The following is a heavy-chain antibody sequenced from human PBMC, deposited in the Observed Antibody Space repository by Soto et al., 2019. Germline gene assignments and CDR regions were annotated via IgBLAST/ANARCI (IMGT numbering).Heavy chain of an antibody. CDR1: GFTFSSYG. CDR2: ISYDGSNK. Sequence: GGSLILSCAASGFTFSSYGMHWVRQAPGKGLEWVAVISYDGSNKYYADSVKGRFTISRDNSKNTLYLQMNSLRAEDTAVYYCAKDRRVVAVAAPFDYWGQGTLVTVSS. CDR3: AKDRRVVAVAAPFDY. J-gene: IGHJ4*02. V-gene: IGHV3-30*18. D-gene: IGHD6-19*01.